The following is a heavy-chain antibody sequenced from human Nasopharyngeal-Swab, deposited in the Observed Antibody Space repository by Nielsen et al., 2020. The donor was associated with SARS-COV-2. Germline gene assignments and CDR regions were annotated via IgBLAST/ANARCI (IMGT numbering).Heavy chain of an antibody. CDR1: GFTFSSYW. Sequence: GESLQISCAASGFTFSSYWMHWVRQAPGKGLVWVSRINSDGSSTSYADSVKGRFTISRDNAKNTLYLQMNSLRAEDTAVYYCARDLYYDYVWGSYRYENYYYGMDVWGQGTTVTVSS. D-gene: IGHD3-16*02. J-gene: IGHJ6*02. CDR3: ARDLYYDYVWGSYRYENYYYGMDV. V-gene: IGHV3-74*01. CDR2: INSDGSST.